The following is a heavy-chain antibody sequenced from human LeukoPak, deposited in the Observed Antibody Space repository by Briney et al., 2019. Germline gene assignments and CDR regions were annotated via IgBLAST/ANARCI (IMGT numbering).Heavy chain of an antibody. V-gene: IGHV3-7*01. CDR2: INQDGSEK. Sequence: GGSLRLSCAASGFTFRSYWMSWVRQAPGKGLEWVANINQDGSEKYYVDSVKGRFTISRDSAENSLFLQLNSLRAEDTAVYYCARDAFCGGDCYSPKCNWGQGTLVTVSS. CDR1: GFTFRSYW. J-gene: IGHJ4*02. CDR3: ARDAFCGGDCYSPKCN. D-gene: IGHD2-21*02.